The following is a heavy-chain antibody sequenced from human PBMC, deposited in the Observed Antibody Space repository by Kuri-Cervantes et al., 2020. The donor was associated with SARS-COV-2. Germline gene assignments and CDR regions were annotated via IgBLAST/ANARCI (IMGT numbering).Heavy chain of an antibody. Sequence: GGSLRLSCAASGFTFSSYSMNWVRQAPGKGLEWVSSISSSSSYIYYADSVKGRLTISRDNAKNSLYLQMTSLRAEDTAVYYCARFIAVAGTEGDYWGQGTLVTVSS. D-gene: IGHD6-19*01. V-gene: IGHV3-21*01. CDR2: ISSSSSYI. CDR1: GFTFSSYS. CDR3: ARFIAVAGTEGDY. J-gene: IGHJ4*02.